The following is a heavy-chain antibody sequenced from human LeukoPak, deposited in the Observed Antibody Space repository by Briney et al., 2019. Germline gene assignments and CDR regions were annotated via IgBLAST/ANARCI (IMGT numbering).Heavy chain of an antibody. CDR1: EFTVSSNY. CDR2: IYSGGST. Sequence: GGSLRLSCAASEFTVSSNYMSWVRQAPGKGLEWVSVIYSGGSTYYADSVKGRFTISRDNSKNTLYLQMNSLRAEDTAVYYCASSSNLSGNYYYMDVWGKGTTVTISS. J-gene: IGHJ6*03. CDR3: ASSSNLSGNYYYMDV. V-gene: IGHV3-53*01. D-gene: IGHD6-6*01.